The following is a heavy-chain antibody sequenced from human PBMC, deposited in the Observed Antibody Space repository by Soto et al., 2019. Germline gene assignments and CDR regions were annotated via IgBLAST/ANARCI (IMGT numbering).Heavy chain of an antibody. Sequence: ASVKVSCTASGGTFSSYTISWVRQAPGQGLEWMGRIIPILGNTNYAQKLQGRVTMTTDTSTSTAYMELRSLRSDDTAVYYCARDEAYYYDSSGPQGAFDIWGQGTMVTVSS. V-gene: IGHV1-18*01. J-gene: IGHJ3*02. CDR2: IIPILGNT. CDR1: GGTFSSYT. D-gene: IGHD3-22*01. CDR3: ARDEAYYYDSSGPQGAFDI.